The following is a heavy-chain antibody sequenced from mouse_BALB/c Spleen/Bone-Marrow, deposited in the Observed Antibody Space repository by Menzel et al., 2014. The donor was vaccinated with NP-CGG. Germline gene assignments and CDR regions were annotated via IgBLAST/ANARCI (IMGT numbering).Heavy chain of an antibody. D-gene: IGHD2-14*01. CDR1: GFNIKDTY. V-gene: IGHV14-3*02. Sequence: EVKLMESGAELVKPGASVKLSCTGSGFNIKDTYMHWVKQRPEQGLEWIGRIDPANGNTKYDPKFQGKATITADTSSNTAYLQLSSLTSEDTAVYYCASYYRYSFDYWGQGTTLTASS. J-gene: IGHJ2*01. CDR3: ASYYRYSFDY. CDR2: IDPANGNT.